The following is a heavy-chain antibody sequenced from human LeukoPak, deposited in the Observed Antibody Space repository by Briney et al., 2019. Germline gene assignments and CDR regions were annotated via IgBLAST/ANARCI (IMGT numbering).Heavy chain of an antibody. V-gene: IGHV4-34*01. CDR1: GGSFSGYY. CDR3: ASRYNWNYVLWFDP. J-gene: IGHJ5*02. D-gene: IGHD1-7*01. CDR2: INHSGST. Sequence: PSETLSLTCAVYGGSFSGYYWSWIRQPPGKGLEWIGEINHSGSTNYNPSLKSRVTMSVDTSKNQFSLKLSSVTAADTAVYYCASRYNWNYVLWFDPWGQGTLVTVSS.